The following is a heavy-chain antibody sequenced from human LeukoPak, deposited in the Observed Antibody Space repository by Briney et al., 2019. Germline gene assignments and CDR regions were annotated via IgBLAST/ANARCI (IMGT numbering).Heavy chain of an antibody. CDR1: GFTFSSYA. D-gene: IGHD6-19*01. CDR2: ISGSGGST. CDR3: ARDTKSGIAVAGTHY. Sequence: PGGSLRLSCAASGFTFSSYAMSWVRQSPGKGLEWVSAISGSGGSTYYADSVKGRFTISRDNSKNTLYLQMNSLRAEDTAVYYCARDTKSGIAVAGTHYWGQGTLVTVSS. V-gene: IGHV3-23*01. J-gene: IGHJ4*02.